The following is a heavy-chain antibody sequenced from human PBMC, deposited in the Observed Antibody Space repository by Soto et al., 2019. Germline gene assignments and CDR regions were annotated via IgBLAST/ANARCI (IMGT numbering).Heavy chain of an antibody. J-gene: IGHJ6*02. D-gene: IGHD3-3*01. CDR2: ISSSSSTI. V-gene: IGHV3-48*02. CDR1: GFTFSSYS. CDR3: ARDPGTIVKYYYYGMDV. Sequence: GGSLRLSCAASGFTFSSYSMNWVRQAPGKGLEWVSYISSSSSTIYYADSVKGRFTISRDNAKNSLYLQMNSLRDEDTAVYYCARDPGTIVKYYYYGMDVWGQGTTVTVSS.